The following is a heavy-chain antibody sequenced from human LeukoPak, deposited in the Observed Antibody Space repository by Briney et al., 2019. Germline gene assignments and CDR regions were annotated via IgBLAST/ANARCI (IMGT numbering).Heavy chain of an antibody. V-gene: IGHV3-13*01. CDR1: GFTFSNLD. CDR3: VRGGEPGFDY. Sequence: GGSLRLSCATSGFTFSNLDMHRVRQAAGKGLEWVSGIATNGVTFYAPSVRGRFTMSRDNAQDSSFLQMNSLRAGDTALYYCVRGGEPGFDYWGQGILVTVSS. D-gene: IGHD3-16*01. J-gene: IGHJ4*02. CDR2: IATNGVT.